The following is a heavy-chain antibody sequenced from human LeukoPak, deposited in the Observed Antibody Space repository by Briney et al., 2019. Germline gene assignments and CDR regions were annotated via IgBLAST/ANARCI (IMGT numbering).Heavy chain of an antibody. CDR2: IHYSGST. Sequence: PSETLSLTCTVSGGSISSHYWSWIRQPPGEGLEWIGFIHYSGSTNYNPSLKSRLTMSVDTSKNQFSLRLTSVTAADTAVYYCARVLGWAGFDYWGQGTLVTVSS. CDR1: GGSISSHY. V-gene: IGHV4-59*11. D-gene: IGHD6-19*01. CDR3: ARVLGWAGFDY. J-gene: IGHJ4*02.